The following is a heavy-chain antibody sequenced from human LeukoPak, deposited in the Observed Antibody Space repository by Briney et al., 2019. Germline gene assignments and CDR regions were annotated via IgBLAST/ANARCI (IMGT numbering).Heavy chain of an antibody. CDR1: GYSFTSYW. D-gene: IGHD6-13*01. CDR3: ARQARGIVAPTNWFDP. V-gene: IGHV5-51*01. J-gene: IGHJ5*02. Sequence: GESLKISCKGSGYSFTSYWIGWVRQMPGKGLELMGIIYPGDSDTRYSPSFQGQVTISADRSISTAYLQWSSLKASDTAMYYCARQARGIVAPTNWFDPWGQGTLVTVSS. CDR2: IYPGDSDT.